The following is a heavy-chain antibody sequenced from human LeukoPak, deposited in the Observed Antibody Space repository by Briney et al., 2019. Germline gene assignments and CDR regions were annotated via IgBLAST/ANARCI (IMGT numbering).Heavy chain of an antibody. J-gene: IGHJ4*02. D-gene: IGHD3-22*01. CDR3: ARDRGPYITMIVVVMGPDFDY. CDR2: ISAYNGNT. V-gene: IGHV1-18*01. CDR1: GYTFTSYG. Sequence: GASVKVSCKASGYTFTSYGISWVRQAPGQGLEWMGWISAYNGNTNYAQKLQGRVTMTTDTSTSTAYMELRSLRSDDTAVYYCARDRGPYITMIVVVMGPDFDYWGQGTLVTVSS.